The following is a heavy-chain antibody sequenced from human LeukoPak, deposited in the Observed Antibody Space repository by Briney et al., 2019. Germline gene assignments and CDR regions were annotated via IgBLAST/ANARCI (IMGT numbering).Heavy chain of an antibody. CDR1: GGSISNYY. D-gene: IGHD5-24*01. V-gene: IGHV4-59*08. Sequence: PSETLSLTCTVPGGSISNYYWTWIRQPPGKGLEWIGRIYYSGSTNYNPSLKGRVTMSVDTSKNQFSLKLSSVTAADTAVYYCARRPVEMAAIREDNWFDPWGQGTLVTVSS. J-gene: IGHJ5*02. CDR2: IYYSGST. CDR3: ARRPVEMAAIREDNWFDP.